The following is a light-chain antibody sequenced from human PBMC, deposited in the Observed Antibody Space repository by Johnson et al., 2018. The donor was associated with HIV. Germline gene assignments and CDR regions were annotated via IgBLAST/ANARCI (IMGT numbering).Light chain of an antibody. CDR2: DNN. V-gene: IGLV1-51*01. J-gene: IGLJ1*01. CDR3: GTWDSSLSASYV. Sequence: QSVLTQPPSVSAAPGQKVTISCSGISSNIGNNYVSWYQQLPGTAPKLLIYDNNKRPSGIPDRFSGSKSGTSATLAITGLQTGDEADYYCGTWDSSLSASYVFGTGTKVTVL. CDR1: SSNIGNNY.